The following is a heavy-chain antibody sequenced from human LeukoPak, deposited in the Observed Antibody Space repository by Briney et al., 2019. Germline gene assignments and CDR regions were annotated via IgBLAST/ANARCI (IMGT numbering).Heavy chain of an antibody. J-gene: IGHJ6*04. CDR3: ARTVGYCSSTSCYAGDV. CDR1: GFTFSSYA. D-gene: IGHD2-2*01. CDR2: VSGSGGRT. V-gene: IGHV3-23*01. Sequence: GGSLRLSCVASGFTFSSYAMSWVRQAPGKGLEWVSTVSGSGGRTYYADSVKGRFTISRDNAKNSLYLQMNSLRAEDTAVYYCARTVGYCSSTSCYAGDVWGKGTTVTVSS.